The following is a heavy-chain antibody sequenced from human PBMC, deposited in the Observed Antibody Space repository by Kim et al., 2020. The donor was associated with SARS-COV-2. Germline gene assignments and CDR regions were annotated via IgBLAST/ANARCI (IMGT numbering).Heavy chain of an antibody. Sequence: DAGKRRFTISRDNSKNTLYLQMNSRRAEDTAVYYCARGDCSSTSCYLLDYWGQGTLVTVSS. V-gene: IGHV3-30*07. CDR3: ARGDCSSTSCYLLDY. D-gene: IGHD2-2*01. J-gene: IGHJ4*02.